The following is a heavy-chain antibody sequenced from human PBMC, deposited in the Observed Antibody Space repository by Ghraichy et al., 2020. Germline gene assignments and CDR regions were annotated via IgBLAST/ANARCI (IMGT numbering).Heavy chain of an antibody. CDR3: AKDDTGVVTSFDS. CDR1: GFTFTNYA. J-gene: IGHJ4*02. V-gene: IGHV3-23*01. Sequence: GGSLRLSCAASGFTFTNYAMSWVRQAPGEGLEWVLVISSGGGTTFYVGSVRGRFTISRDNSKDTLYLQMNSLRADDTAVYYCAKDDTGVVTSFDSWGQGTLVTVSS. D-gene: IGHD2-21*02. CDR2: ISSGGGTT.